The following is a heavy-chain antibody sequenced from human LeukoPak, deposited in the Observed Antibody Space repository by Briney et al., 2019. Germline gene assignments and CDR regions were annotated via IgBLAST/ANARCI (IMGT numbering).Heavy chain of an antibody. CDR2: VSSDGSIK. D-gene: IGHD3-16*02. CDR3: AREGPLPHY. CDR1: GFTFSSYG. J-gene: IGHJ4*02. Sequence: PGGSLRLSCVASGFTFSSYGIHWVRQAPGKGLEWVAVVSSDGSIKYNADSVKGRFTVSRDNAKNSLYLQMNSLRAEDTAMYYCAREGPLPHYWGQGTLVTVSS. V-gene: IGHV3-30*03.